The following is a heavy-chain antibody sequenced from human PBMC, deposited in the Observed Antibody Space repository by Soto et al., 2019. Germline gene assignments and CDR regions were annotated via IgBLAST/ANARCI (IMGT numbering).Heavy chain of an antibody. Sequence: PGGSLRLCCAASGFTFSSYWMHGVRQAPGKGLVWVSRINSDGSSTSYAGSVKGRFTISRDNAKNTLYLQMNSLRAEDTAVYYCVRTSLVVAAATREDYWGQGTLVTVSS. CDR2: INSDGSST. J-gene: IGHJ4*02. V-gene: IGHV3-74*01. CDR3: VRTSLVVAAATREDY. D-gene: IGHD2-15*01. CDR1: GFTFSSYW.